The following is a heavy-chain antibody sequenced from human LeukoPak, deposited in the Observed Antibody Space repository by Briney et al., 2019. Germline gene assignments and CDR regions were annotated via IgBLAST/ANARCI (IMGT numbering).Heavy chain of an antibody. V-gene: IGHV3-74*01. Sequence: GGSLRLSCVASGFTFSSYWMHWVRQAPGKGLVWVSRINTDGSTTSYADSVRGRFTISRDNAENTVYLQMNSLGAEDTAPYFCARVNTGNWYFDLWGRGTLVTVSS. J-gene: IGHJ2*01. CDR1: GFTFSSYW. CDR2: INTDGSTT. D-gene: IGHD3-10*01. CDR3: ARVNTGNWYFDL.